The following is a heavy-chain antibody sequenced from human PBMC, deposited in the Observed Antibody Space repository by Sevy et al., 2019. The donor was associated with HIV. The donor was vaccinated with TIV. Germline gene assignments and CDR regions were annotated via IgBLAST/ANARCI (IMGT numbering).Heavy chain of an antibody. V-gene: IGHV4-59*08. CDR3: ARLPSPYYDTSGDLIREYYFDS. CDR1: GGPISSHY. D-gene: IGHD3-22*01. J-gene: IGHJ4*02. Sequence: SETLSLICTVSGGPISSHYWNWIRQTPGKGLEWNGSFYYTGITNYNPSLKSRVTMSADTSKNRVSLKLNSVTAADTAVYYCARLPSPYYDTSGDLIREYYFDSWGQGTLVTVSS. CDR2: FYYTGIT.